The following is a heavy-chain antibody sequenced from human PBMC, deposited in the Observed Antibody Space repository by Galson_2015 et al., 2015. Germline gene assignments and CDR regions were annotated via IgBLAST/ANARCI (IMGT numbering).Heavy chain of an antibody. CDR2: ISSSGSTI. CDR1: GFTFSSYE. CDR3: ARDSDYGDYSALLDY. J-gene: IGHJ4*02. Sequence: SLRLSCAASGFTFSSYEMNRVRQAPGKGLEWVSYISSSGSTIYYADSVKGRFTISRDNAKNSLYLQMNSLRAEDTAVYYCARDSDYGDYSALLDYWGQGTLVTVSS. V-gene: IGHV3-48*03. D-gene: IGHD4-17*01.